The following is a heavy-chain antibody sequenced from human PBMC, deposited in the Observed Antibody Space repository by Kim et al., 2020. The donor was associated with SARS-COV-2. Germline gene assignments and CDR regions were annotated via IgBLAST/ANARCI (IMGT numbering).Heavy chain of an antibody. CDR3: ARGGTLSTVVSLVFY. CDR1: GITFSDYG. J-gene: IGHJ4*02. CDR2: ISYDGSNK. V-gene: IGHV3-33*05. D-gene: IGHD2-21*01. Sequence: GGSLRLSCAASGITFSDYGMHWVRQAPGKGLEWVAVISYDGSNKYYADSVKGRFTISRDNSKNTLYLQMSSLRVEDMAVYYCARGGTLSTVVSLVFYWGQGTLVTVSS.